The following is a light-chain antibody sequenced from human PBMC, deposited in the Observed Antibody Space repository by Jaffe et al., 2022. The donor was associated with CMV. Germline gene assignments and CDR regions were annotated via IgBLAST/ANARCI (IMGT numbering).Light chain of an antibody. Sequence: QSALTQPPSVSGAPGQRVTISCTGSSSNIGAGYDVHWYRQLPGTAPKLLIYGNSNRPSGVPDRFSGSKSGTSASLAITGLQAEDEADYYCQSYDRSLDGSFGGGTSLTVL. CDR3: QSYDRSLDGS. V-gene: IGLV1-40*01. J-gene: IGLJ3*02. CDR1: SSNIGAGYD. CDR2: GNS.